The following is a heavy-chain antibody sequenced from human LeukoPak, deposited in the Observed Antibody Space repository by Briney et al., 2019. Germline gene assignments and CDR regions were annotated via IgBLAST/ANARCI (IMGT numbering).Heavy chain of an antibody. CDR1: GFTFSRYA. D-gene: IGHD6-19*01. J-gene: IGHJ2*01. V-gene: IGHV3-23*01. Sequence: GGSLRLSCAASGFTFSRYAMNWVRQAPGKGLEWVSEISGSGGSTIYADSVKGRFTVSRDNSKSTLYLQKNSLRADDTAIYYCAKSMTLQWRGFFDLWGRGTHVTVSS. CDR2: ISGSGGST. CDR3: AKSMTLQWRGFFDL.